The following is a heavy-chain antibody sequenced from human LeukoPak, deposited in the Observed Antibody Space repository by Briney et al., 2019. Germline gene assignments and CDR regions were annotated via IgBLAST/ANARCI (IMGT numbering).Heavy chain of an antibody. V-gene: IGHV3-21*01. CDR2: ISHSSSYI. CDR3: ARAYRDALDI. CDR1: GFTFSSYS. Sequence: GGSLRLSCAASGFTFSSYSMHWVRQAPGKGLEWVSSISHSSSYIYYADSVKGRFTISRDNAKNSLYLQMNSLRAEDTAVYYCARAYRDALDIWVQETMVTVSS. J-gene: IGHJ3*02.